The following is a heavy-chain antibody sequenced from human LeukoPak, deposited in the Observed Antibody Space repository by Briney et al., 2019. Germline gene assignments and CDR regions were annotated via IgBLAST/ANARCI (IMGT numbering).Heavy chain of an antibody. D-gene: IGHD5-24*01. CDR1: GFTFSSYE. CDR2: ISSSGSTI. CDR3: ARGMEMATMEYFDY. V-gene: IGHV3-48*03. Sequence: HPGGSLRLSSAASGFTFSSYEMNWVRQAPGKGLEWVSYISSSGSTIYYADSVKGRFTISRDNAKNSLYLQMNSLRAEDTAVYYCARGMEMATMEYFDYWGQGTLVTVSS. J-gene: IGHJ4*02.